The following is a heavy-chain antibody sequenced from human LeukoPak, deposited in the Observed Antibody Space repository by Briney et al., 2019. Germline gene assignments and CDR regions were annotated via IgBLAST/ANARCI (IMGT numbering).Heavy chain of an antibody. Sequence: GGSLRLSCTASGFTFGDYAMSWFRQAPGKGREWVGFIRSKAYGGTTEYATSVKGRFTISRDDSKSIAYLQMNSLKTEDTAVYYCTRDPGPDYGDYETDPWGQGTLVTVSS. CDR3: TRDPGPDYGDYETDP. CDR2: IRSKAYGGTT. J-gene: IGHJ5*02. V-gene: IGHV3-49*03. D-gene: IGHD4-17*01. CDR1: GFTFGDYA.